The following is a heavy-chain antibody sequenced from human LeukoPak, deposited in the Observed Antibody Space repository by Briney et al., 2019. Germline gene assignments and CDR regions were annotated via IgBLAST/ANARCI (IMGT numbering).Heavy chain of an antibody. CDR3: ARFGQDIPFDY. J-gene: IGHJ4*02. Sequence: GGSLRLSCAASGFTFSSYSMNWVRQAPGKGLGWVSSISSSSSYIYYADSVKGRFTISRDNAKNSLYLQMNSLRAEDTAVYYCARFGQDIPFDYWGQGTLVTVSS. CDR2: ISSSSSYI. V-gene: IGHV3-21*01. D-gene: IGHD2-15*01. CDR1: GFTFSSYS.